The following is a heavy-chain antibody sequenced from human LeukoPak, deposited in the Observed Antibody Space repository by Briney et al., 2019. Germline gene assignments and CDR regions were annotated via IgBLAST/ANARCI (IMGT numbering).Heavy chain of an antibody. D-gene: IGHD2-2*01. CDR3: ARGRDIVVVPAANNYYYYGMDV. V-gene: IGHV1-8*01. CDR1: GYTFTSYD. Sequence: ASVKVSCKASGYTFTSYDINWVRQATGQGLEWMGWMNPNSGNTGYAQKFQGRVTMTRNTSISTAYMELSSLRSEDTAVYYCARGRDIVVVPAANNYYYYGMDVWGQGPRSPSP. CDR2: MNPNSGNT. J-gene: IGHJ6*02.